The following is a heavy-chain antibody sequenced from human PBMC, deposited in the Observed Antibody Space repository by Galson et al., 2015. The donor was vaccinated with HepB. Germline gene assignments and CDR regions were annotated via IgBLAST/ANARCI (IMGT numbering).Heavy chain of an antibody. V-gene: IGHV1-69*06. CDR3: ARADFGPDLRLGTFDY. Sequence: SCKASGGTFSSYAISWVRQAPGQGLEWMGGIIPIFGTANYAQKFQGRVTITADKSTSTAYMELSSLRSEDTAVYYCARADFGPDLRLGTFDYWGQGTLVTVSS. D-gene: IGHD3-3*01. J-gene: IGHJ4*02. CDR1: GGTFSSYA. CDR2: IIPIFGTA.